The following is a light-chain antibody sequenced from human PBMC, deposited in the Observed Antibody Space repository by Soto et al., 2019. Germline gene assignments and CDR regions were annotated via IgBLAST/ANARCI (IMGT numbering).Light chain of an antibody. CDR1: SSNIGAGYE. CDR2: ENN. J-gene: IGLJ1*01. CDR3: PSYDSSLSGYV. V-gene: IGLV1-40*01. Sequence: QSVLTQPPSVSEAPGQRVTISCTGSSSNIGAGYEAHWYQQVPGTAPKLLIYENNYRPSGVPDRFSGSKSGTSASLAITGLQAEDEAEYYCPSYDSSLSGYVFGTGTKLTVL.